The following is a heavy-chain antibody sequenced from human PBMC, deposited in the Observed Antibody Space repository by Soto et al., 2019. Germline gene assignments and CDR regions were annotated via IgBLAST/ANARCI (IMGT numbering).Heavy chain of an antibody. CDR1: GFTFSSYA. Sequence: EVQLLESGGGLVQPGGSPRLSCAASGFTFSSYAMSWVRQAPGKGLEWVSAISGSGGSTYYADSVKGRFTISRDNSKNTLYLQMNSLRAEDTAVYYCAKDRGSQVYYDFWSGYHPDAFDIWGQGTMVTVSS. CDR3: AKDRGSQVYYDFWSGYHPDAFDI. CDR2: ISGSGGST. V-gene: IGHV3-23*01. J-gene: IGHJ3*02. D-gene: IGHD3-3*01.